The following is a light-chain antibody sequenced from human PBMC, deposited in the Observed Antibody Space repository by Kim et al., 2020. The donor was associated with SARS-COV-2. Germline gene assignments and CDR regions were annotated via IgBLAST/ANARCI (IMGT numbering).Light chain of an antibody. V-gene: IGKV3-20*01. CDR1: QSVTNNY. CDR3: QQYGGSPLT. Sequence: EIVLTQSPGTLSLSPGERATLSCRASQSVTNNYLAWYQQKPGQAPSLLMYGASRRATGIPDRFSGSVSGTDFTLIISRLEPEDFAVYYCQQYGGSPLTFGGGTKVDIK. J-gene: IGKJ4*01. CDR2: GAS.